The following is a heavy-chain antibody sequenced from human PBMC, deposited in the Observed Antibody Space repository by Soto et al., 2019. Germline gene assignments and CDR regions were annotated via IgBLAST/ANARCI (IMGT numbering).Heavy chain of an antibody. CDR1: GFTFSNAW. CDR3: TTEVELSTPYYYYYYMDV. J-gene: IGHJ6*03. CDR2: IKSKTDGGTT. D-gene: IGHD3-16*02. Sequence: GGSLRLSCAASGFTFSNAWMSWVRQAPGKGLEWVGRIKSKTDGGTTDYAAPVKGRFTISRDDSKNTLYLQMNSLKTEDTAVYYCTTEVELSTPYYYYYYMDVWGKGTTVTVSS. V-gene: IGHV3-15*01.